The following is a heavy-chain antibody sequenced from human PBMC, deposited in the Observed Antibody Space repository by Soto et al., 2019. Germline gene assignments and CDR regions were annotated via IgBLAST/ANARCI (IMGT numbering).Heavy chain of an antibody. CDR2: IHYSGTT. Sequence: QLQLQESGPGLVKPSETLSLTCTVSGGSISSSSYYWGWIRQPPGKGLEWIGSIHYSGTTYYNASLKSRVTISVDTSKNQFSLKLSSVTAADTAVYYCARLRWYAWDWGQGTLVTVFS. CDR3: ARLRWYAWD. V-gene: IGHV4-39*01. J-gene: IGHJ4*02. D-gene: IGHD3-16*01. CDR1: GGSISSSSYY.